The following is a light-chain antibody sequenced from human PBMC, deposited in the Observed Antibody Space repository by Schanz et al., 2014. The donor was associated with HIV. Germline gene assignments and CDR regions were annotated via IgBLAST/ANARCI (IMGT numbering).Light chain of an antibody. V-gene: IGLV2-23*02. Sequence: QSALTQPASVSGSPGQSVTISCTGTSSDVGSYNLVSWYQQQPGKAPKLMIYEVSKRPSGVSNRFSGSKSGNTASLTFSGLQAEDEADYYCCSYAGTSTFVVFGGGTKLTVL. J-gene: IGLJ2*01. CDR2: EVS. CDR1: SSDVGSYNL. CDR3: CSYAGTSTFVV.